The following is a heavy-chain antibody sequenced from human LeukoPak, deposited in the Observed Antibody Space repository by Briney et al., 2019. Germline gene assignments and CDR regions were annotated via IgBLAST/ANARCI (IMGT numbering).Heavy chain of an antibody. CDR1: GFTFSSYA. J-gene: IGHJ3*02. CDR2: ISYDGSNK. CDR3: ARGPHYHSRLGAFGI. V-gene: IGHV3-30*01. Sequence: GGSLRLSCAASGFTFSSYAMHWVRQAPGKGLEWVAVISYDGSNKYYADSVKGRFTISRDNSKNTLYLQMNSLRAEDTAVYYCARGPHYHSRLGAFGIWGQGTMVTVSS. D-gene: IGHD1-14*01.